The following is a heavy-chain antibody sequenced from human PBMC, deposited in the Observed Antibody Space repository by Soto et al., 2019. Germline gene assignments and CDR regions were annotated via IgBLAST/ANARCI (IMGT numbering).Heavy chain of an antibody. Sequence: GGSLRLSCAASGFTVGISFTNAWMYWVRQAPGKGPEWVGRIKSIAEGGPTDYAAPVKGRFTISKNDSKNTLHLQMNSLNTDDTSLYYCMTGYDPRPHWGQGTLVTVSS. J-gene: IGHJ4*02. CDR1: GFTVGISFTNAW. V-gene: IGHV3-15*01. CDR3: MTGYDPRPH. CDR2: IKSIAEGGPT. D-gene: IGHD2-2*01.